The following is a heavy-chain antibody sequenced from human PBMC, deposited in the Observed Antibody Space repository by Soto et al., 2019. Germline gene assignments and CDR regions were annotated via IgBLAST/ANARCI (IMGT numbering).Heavy chain of an antibody. Sequence: QVQLVQSGAEVKKPGASVKVSCKASGYTFTSYGISWVRQAPGQGLEWMGWISAYNGNTNYAQKLQGRVTMTTDTSTSTDYMELRSIRSDDSAVYYCARARGFSAFVIWGQGTMVTVSS. D-gene: IGHD3-16*01. CDR2: ISAYNGNT. CDR3: ARARGFSAFVI. J-gene: IGHJ3*02. V-gene: IGHV1-18*01. CDR1: GYTFTSYG.